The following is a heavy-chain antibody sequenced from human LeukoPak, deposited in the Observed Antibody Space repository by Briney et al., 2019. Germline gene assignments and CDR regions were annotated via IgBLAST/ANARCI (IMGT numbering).Heavy chain of an antibody. J-gene: IGHJ4*02. V-gene: IGHV3-53*01. Sequence: GGSLRLSCAAAGFTVSSTYMSWVRQAPGKGLEWVSVIYSGGSSYYADSVKGRFTISRDNSKNTLYLQMNSLRVEDTAVYCCARLPTGDYWGQGTLVTVSS. D-gene: IGHD1-1*01. CDR1: GFTVSSTY. CDR3: ARLPTGDY. CDR2: IYSGGSS.